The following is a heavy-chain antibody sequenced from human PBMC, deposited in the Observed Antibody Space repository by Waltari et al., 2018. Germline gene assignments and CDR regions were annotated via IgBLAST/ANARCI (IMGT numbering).Heavy chain of an antibody. V-gene: IGHV4-59*01. D-gene: IGHD6-6*01. CDR2: IYYRGST. CDR1: GGSTTFYY. Sequence: QVQLQESGPGLVKPSETLSLTCTVSGGSTTFYYWSWIRQPPGKGLEWIGYIYYRGSTNYNPSLKSRVTISLDTSKNQFSRKLSSVTAADTAFYYCARYTTSSGYSFDYWGQGNLVTVSA. CDR3: ARYTTSSGYSFDY. J-gene: IGHJ4*02.